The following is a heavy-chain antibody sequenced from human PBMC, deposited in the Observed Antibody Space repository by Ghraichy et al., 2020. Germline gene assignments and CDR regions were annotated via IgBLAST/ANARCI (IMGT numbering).Heavy chain of an antibody. CDR3: AKDLIAAGSGHYYGMDV. V-gene: IGHV3-30*18. CDR2: LSFDGSHE. Sequence: GGSLRLSCAASGVTFSSYGIHWVRQAPGKGLEWVTYLSFDGSHEYYADSVKGRFTISRDNSKNMVYLQMNSLRDEDTAVYYCAKDLIAAGSGHYYGMDVWGQGTTVTVSS. CDR1: GVTFSSYG. D-gene: IGHD6-13*01. J-gene: IGHJ6*02.